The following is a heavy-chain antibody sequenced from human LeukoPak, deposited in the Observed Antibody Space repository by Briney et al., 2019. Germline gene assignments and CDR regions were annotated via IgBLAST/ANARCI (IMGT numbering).Heavy chain of an antibody. CDR1: GYTFTDYY. J-gene: IGHJ4*02. V-gene: IGHV1-2*02. Sequence: ASVKVSCKASGYTFTDYYMHWVRQAPGQGLEWMGWINPNSGGTNYAQKSQGRVTMTRDTSISTAYMELSRLRSDDTAVYYCARVRIAVAGKYYFDYWGQGTLVTVSS. CDR2: INPNSGGT. D-gene: IGHD6-19*01. CDR3: ARVRIAVAGKYYFDY.